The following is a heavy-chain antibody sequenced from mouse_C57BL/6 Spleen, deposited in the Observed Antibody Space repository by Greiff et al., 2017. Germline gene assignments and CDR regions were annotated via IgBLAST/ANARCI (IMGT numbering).Heavy chain of an antibody. Sequence: VQLQQSGPELVKPGASVKISCKASGYTFTDYYMNWVKQSHGKSLEWIGDINPNNGGTSYNQKFKGKATLTVDKSSSTAYMERRSLTSEDSAVYYCARSDYSNFWFAYWGQGTLVTVSA. D-gene: IGHD2-5*01. J-gene: IGHJ3*01. CDR1: GYTFTDYY. V-gene: IGHV1-26*01. CDR3: ARSDYSNFWFAY. CDR2: INPNNGGT.